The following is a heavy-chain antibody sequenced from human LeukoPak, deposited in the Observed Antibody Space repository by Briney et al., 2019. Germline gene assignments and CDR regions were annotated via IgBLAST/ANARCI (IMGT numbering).Heavy chain of an antibody. V-gene: IGHV4-59*08. J-gene: IGHJ4*02. Sequence: PSETLSLTCTVSGGSISSYYWSWIRQPPGKGLEWIGYIYYSGSTNYNPSLKSRVTISVDTSKNQFSLKLSSVPAADTAVYYCARHYYDILTGYYNLDYWGQGTLVTVSS. D-gene: IGHD3-9*01. CDR1: GGSISSYY. CDR2: IYYSGST. CDR3: ARHYYDILTGYYNLDY.